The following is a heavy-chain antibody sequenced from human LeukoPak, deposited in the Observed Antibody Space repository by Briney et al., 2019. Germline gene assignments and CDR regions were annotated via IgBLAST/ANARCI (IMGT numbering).Heavy chain of an antibody. J-gene: IGHJ4*02. CDR3: ARGFGGAITLLDY. Sequence: GGSLRLSCAASGFTFSSYAMSWVRQAPGKGLEWVSAISGSGGSTYYADSVKGRFTISRDNSKNTLYLQMNSLRAEDTAVYYCARGFGGAITLLDYWGQGTLVTVSS. V-gene: IGHV3-23*01. D-gene: IGHD3-10*01. CDR1: GFTFSSYA. CDR2: ISGSGGST.